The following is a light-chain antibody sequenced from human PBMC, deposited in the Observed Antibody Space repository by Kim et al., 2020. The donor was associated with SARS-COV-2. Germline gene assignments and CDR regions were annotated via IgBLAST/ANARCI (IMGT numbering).Light chain of an antibody. CDR2: AAS. Sequence: VGGRVTITCRESQGIRKDLGWYKQNPGKVPKRLIYAASNLESGVPSRFSGSGSGTDFSLTISSLQPEDFATYYCLQHNSYPHYTFGQGTKLEI. CDR3: LQHNSYPHYT. V-gene: IGKV1-17*01. CDR1: QGIRKD. J-gene: IGKJ2*01.